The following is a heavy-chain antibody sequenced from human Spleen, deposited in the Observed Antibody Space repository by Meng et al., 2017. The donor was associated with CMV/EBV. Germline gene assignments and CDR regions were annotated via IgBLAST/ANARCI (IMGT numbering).Heavy chain of an antibody. J-gene: IGHJ4*02. CDR3: ARARGEYGDYVDYFDY. CDR2: IRGSGERE. CDR1: GFTFSSYA. D-gene: IGHD4-17*01. V-gene: IGHV3-23*01. Sequence: GGSLRLSCAASGFTFSSYAMSWVRQAPGKGLEWVSAIRGSGEREFYADSVKGRFTISRDNSKNTLYLQMNSLRVEDTAVYYCARARGEYGDYVDYFDYWGQGALVTVS.